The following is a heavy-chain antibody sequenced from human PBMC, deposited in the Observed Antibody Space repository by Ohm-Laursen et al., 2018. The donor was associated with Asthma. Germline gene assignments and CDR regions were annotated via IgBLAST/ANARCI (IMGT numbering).Heavy chain of an antibody. D-gene: IGHD3-10*01. V-gene: IGHV4-61*08. CDR1: GGSISSGGYY. CDR3: ARDRWFRELLGDYYYYGMDV. Sequence: SETLSLTCPVSGGSISSGGYYWSWIRQHPGKGLEWIGYVYYSGTTNYNPSLKSRVTISVDTSKNQFSLKLSSVTAADTAVYYCARDRWFRELLGDYYYYGMDVWGQGTTATVSS. J-gene: IGHJ6*02. CDR2: VYYSGTT.